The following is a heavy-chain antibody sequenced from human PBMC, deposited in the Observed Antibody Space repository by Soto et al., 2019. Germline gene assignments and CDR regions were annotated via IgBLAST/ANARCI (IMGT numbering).Heavy chain of an antibody. V-gene: IGHV3-33*01. CDR1: GFTFSSYG. CDR3: ARFIGYCSVGRHQGTYLDY. CDR2: IWYDGSEE. Sequence: QVQLVESGGGVVQPGRSLSFSCAASGFTFSSYGMHWVRQAPGKGLEWVAIIWYDGSEEYYSDSVKGRFIISRDNSKNTLYLRMNSLRGEDTAVNNCARFIGYCSVGRHQGTYLDYWGHGTLVTVSS. J-gene: IGHJ4*01. D-gene: IGHD2-15*01.